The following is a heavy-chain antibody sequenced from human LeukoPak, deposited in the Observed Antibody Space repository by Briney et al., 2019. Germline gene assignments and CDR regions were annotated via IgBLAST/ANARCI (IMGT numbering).Heavy chain of an antibody. Sequence: ETLSLTCTVSGGSISSYYWSWIRQPPGKGLEWVSTIYGGGTNTFYADSVKGRFTISRDDSKTMQFLEMDSLRPEDTAVHFCAKRITEAAGIYFDSWGQGTLVTVSS. J-gene: IGHJ4*02. V-gene: IGHV3-23*01. D-gene: IGHD6-19*01. CDR3: AKRITEAAGIYFDS. CDR2: IYGGGTNT. CDR1: GGSISSYY.